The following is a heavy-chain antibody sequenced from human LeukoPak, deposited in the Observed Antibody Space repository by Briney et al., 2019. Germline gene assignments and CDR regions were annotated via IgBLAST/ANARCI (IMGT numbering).Heavy chain of an antibody. CDR1: GYTFTDYY. Sequence: ASVKVSCKASGYTFTDYYTQRVRQAPGQGREWMGWINPNTGGTNYAQNFQGRVTMTRDTSISTAYMELSRLRSDDTAVYYCARGGQNNWNSENWFYPGGQGTLVTVSS. D-gene: IGHD1-7*01. CDR2: INPNTGGT. V-gene: IGHV1-2*02. J-gene: IGHJ5*02. CDR3: ARGGQNNWNSENWFYP.